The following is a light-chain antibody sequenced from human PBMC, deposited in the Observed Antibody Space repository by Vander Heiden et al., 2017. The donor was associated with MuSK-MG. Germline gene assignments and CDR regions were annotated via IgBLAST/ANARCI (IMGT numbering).Light chain of an antibody. Sequence: DIQLTQSPSSLSASVGDKVTITCRASQSISNYLNWYQQKPGKAPNLLIYVTSTLESGVPARFSGSGSGTDFTLTISNLRPEDFATYYCQQSYSLPLTFGGGTKVEIK. CDR3: QQSYSLPLT. J-gene: IGKJ4*01. CDR1: QSISNY. V-gene: IGKV1-39*01. CDR2: VTS.